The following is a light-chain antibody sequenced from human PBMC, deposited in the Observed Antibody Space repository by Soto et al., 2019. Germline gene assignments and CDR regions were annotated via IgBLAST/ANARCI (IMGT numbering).Light chain of an antibody. CDR3: QQSYSSLYT. CDR1: QIITTY. Sequence: DIQMTQSPSSLSASVGDRVTITCRASQIITTYLNWYQQKPGKPPKLLIFGASSLRSGVPARFSGSGSGTDFTRTINSQQPDDFATYYWQQSYSSLYTFGQRPKLEIK. J-gene: IGKJ2*01. V-gene: IGKV1-39*01. CDR2: GAS.